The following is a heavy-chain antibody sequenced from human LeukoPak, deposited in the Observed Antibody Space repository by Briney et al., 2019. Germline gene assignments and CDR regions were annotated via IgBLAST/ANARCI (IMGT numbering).Heavy chain of an antibody. D-gene: IGHD6-13*01. Sequence: GGSLRLSCAASGFTFSSYAMHWVRQAPGKGLEWVAVISYDGSNKYYADSVKGRFTISRDNSKNTLYLQMNSLRAEDTAVYYCARDPVPVMLAAAGGHYYYGMDVWGQGTTVTVSS. J-gene: IGHJ6*02. CDR1: GFTFSSYA. CDR3: ARDPVPVMLAAAGGHYYYGMDV. V-gene: IGHV3-30-3*01. CDR2: ISYDGSNK.